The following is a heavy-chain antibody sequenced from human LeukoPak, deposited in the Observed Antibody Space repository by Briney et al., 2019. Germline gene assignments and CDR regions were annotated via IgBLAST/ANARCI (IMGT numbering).Heavy chain of an antibody. D-gene: IGHD3-9*01. CDR2: IYSSGTT. CDR1: DGSLSGYY. V-gene: IGHV4-4*07. CDR3: AREPGSFDW. Sequence: SETLSLTCTVSDGSLSGYYWSWIRQPAGKGLEWVGRIYSSGTTNYNPSLKGRVTMSLDTSKNQFSLKLTSLTAADTAVYFCAREPGSFDWWGQGTLVTVSS. J-gene: IGHJ4*02.